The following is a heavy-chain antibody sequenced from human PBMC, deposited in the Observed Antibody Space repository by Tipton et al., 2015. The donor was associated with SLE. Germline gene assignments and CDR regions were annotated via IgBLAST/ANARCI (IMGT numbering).Heavy chain of an antibody. V-gene: IGHV3-7*01. CDR3: ARDRVGLGSVTGAFYI. J-gene: IGHJ3*02. Sequence: SLRLSCAASGFTFSSYWMSWVRQAPGKGLEWVANIKQDGSEQYYVDSVKGRFTISRANAKNSLYLQMNSLGAEGTAVYSCARDRVGLGSVTGAFYIWGQATMVTGSS. D-gene: IGHD2-21*02. CDR2: IKQDGSEQ. CDR1: GFTFSSYW.